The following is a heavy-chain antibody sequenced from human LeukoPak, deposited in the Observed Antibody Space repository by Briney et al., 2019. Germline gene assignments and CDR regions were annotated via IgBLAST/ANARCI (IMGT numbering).Heavy chain of an antibody. CDR2: IYYSGST. V-gene: IGHV4-59*01. D-gene: IGHD3-22*01. J-gene: IGHJ4*02. CDR3: ARGGDSSGYYYPVFDY. CDR1: GGSISSYY. Sequence: PSETLSLTCTVSGGSISSYYWSWIRQPPGKGLEWIGYIYYSGSTNYNPSLKSRVTISVDTSKNQFSLKLSSVAAADTAVYYCARGGDSSGYYYPVFDYWGQGTLVTVSS.